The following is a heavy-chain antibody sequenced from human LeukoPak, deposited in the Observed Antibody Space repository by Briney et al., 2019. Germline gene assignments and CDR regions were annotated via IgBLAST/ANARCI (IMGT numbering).Heavy chain of an antibody. CDR1: GGSISSSSYY. V-gene: IGHV4-39*02. Sequence: SETLSLTCTVSGGSISSSSYYWGWIRQPPGKGLEWIGSIYYSGSTYYNPSLKSRVTISVDTSKNQFSLKLSSVTAADTAVCYCAREVAGTPWIDYWGQGTLVTVSS. CDR2: IYYSGST. CDR3: AREVAGTPWIDY. J-gene: IGHJ4*02. D-gene: IGHD6-19*01.